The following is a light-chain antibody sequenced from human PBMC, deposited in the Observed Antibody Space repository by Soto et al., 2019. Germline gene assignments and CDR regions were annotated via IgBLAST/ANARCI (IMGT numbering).Light chain of an antibody. Sequence: EIVMTQSPATLSVSPGERATLSCRASQSVSSNLAWYQQKPGQAPRLLIYGASTRATGIPARFSGSGSGTESTLTISSLQSLYFAVYDCQHFNNWPRRFCQGTKV. CDR1: QSVSSN. CDR2: GAS. CDR3: QHFNNWPRR. J-gene: IGKJ1*01. V-gene: IGKV3-15*01.